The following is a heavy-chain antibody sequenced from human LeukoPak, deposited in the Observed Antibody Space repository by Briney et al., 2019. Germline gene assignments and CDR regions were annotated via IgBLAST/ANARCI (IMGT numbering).Heavy chain of an antibody. J-gene: IGHJ4*02. CDR3: ARDLPIAVADNFDY. CDR1: GFTFSSYW. CDR2: INSDGSTT. Sequence: GGSLRLSCAASGFTFSSYWMHWARQAPGKGLVWVSRINSDGSTTSYADSVKGRFTISRDNAKNTLYLQMNSLRAEDTAVYYCARDLPIAVADNFDYWGQGTLVTVSS. D-gene: IGHD6-19*01. V-gene: IGHV3-74*01.